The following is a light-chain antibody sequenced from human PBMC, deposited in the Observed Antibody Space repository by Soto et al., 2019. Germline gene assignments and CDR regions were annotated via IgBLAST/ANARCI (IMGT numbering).Light chain of an antibody. J-gene: IGLJ2*01. Sequence: QSVLTQPPSVSGAPGQRVTISCTGSSSNIGAGYDVHWYQQLPGTAPKLLIYGNSTRPSGVPDRFSGSKSGTSASLAITGLQAEDEADYYGQSYDSSLSGSGVVFGGGTKVTVL. CDR1: SSNIGAGYD. CDR3: QSYDSSLSGSGVV. V-gene: IGLV1-40*01. CDR2: GNS.